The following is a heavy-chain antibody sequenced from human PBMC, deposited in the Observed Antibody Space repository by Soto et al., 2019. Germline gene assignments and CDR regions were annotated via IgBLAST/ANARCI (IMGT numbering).Heavy chain of an antibody. CDR2: MNPNSGNT. V-gene: IGHV1-8*01. Sequence: ASVKVSCKASGYTFTSYDINWVRQATGQGLEWMGWMNPNSGNTGYAQKFQGRVTMTRNTSISTAYMELSSLRSEDTAVYYCARRLRVSGSGYDSFDPWGQGTLVTVSS. J-gene: IGHJ5*02. CDR3: ARRLRVSGSGYDSFDP. CDR1: GYTFTSYD. D-gene: IGHD5-12*01.